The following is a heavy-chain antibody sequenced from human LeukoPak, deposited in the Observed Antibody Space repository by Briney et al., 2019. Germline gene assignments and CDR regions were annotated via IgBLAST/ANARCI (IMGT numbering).Heavy chain of an antibody. CDR1: GFTFTSYG. V-gene: IGHV3-23*01. J-gene: IGHJ4*02. Sequence: GGSLRLSCAASGFTFTSYGMHWVRQAPGKGLEWVSRVSGSGGSTYYADSVKGRFSISRDNSKNTLYLQMNSLRAEDTAVYYCARDSSGYGSFDYWGRGTLVTVSS. CDR2: VSGSGGST. CDR3: ARDSSGYGSFDY. D-gene: IGHD3-22*01.